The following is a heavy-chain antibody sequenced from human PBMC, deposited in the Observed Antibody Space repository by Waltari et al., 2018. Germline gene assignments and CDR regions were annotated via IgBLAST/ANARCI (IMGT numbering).Heavy chain of an antibody. CDR2: IKKDGGET. Sequence: EVQLVESGGGLVQPGGSLRLSCAASGFTFSDYWMTWVRQAPGEGLEWVANIKKDGGETYYVDSVKGRITVSRDNAKNSLYLQMSSLRGEDTAVYYCARDRGYCGGDCYKNLDYWGQGTLVAVSS. V-gene: IGHV3-7*01. D-gene: IGHD2-21*01. J-gene: IGHJ4*02. CDR1: GFTFSDYW. CDR3: ARDRGYCGGDCYKNLDY.